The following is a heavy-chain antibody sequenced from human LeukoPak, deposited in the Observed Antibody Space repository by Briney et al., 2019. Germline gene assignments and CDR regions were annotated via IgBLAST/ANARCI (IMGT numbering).Heavy chain of an antibody. V-gene: IGHV3-33*08. CDR3: ARDLAVAGTGAPYYYYGMDV. CDR1: GFTFSSYW. J-gene: IGHJ6*02. Sequence: PGGSLRLSCAASGFTFSSYWMSWVRQAPGKGLEWVAVIWYDGSNKYYADSVKGRFTISRDNSKNTLYLQMNSLRAEDTAVYYCARDLAVAGTGAPYYYYGMDVWGQGTTVTVSS. CDR2: IWYDGSNK. D-gene: IGHD6-19*01.